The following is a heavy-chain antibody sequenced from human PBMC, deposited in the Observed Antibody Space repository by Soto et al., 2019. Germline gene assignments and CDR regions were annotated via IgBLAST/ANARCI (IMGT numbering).Heavy chain of an antibody. Sequence: QVQLVQSGAEVKKPGASVKVSCKASGYTFTTYDINWVRQAPGQGLEWVGWMSPNSGHAGYAQKFQGRVTMTRDTXISTAYMELSSLRSEDTAVYYCARDYGGNSGWFDPWGQGTLVTVSS. J-gene: IGHJ5*02. CDR1: GYTFTTYD. CDR3: ARDYGGNSGWFDP. V-gene: IGHV1-8*01. CDR2: MSPNSGHA. D-gene: IGHD4-17*01.